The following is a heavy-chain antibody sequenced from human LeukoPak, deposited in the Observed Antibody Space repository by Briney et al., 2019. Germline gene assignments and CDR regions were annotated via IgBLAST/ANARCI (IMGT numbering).Heavy chain of an antibody. CDR3: ASLNYYDSRDWYFDL. V-gene: IGHV4-39*07. Sequence: SETLSLTCTVSGGSISSSSYYWGWIRQPPGKGLEWIGSIYYSGSTNYNPSLKSRVTISVDTSKNQFSLKLSSVTAADTAVYYCASLNYYDSRDWYFDLWGRGTLVTVSS. CDR1: GGSISSSSYY. CDR2: IYYSGST. D-gene: IGHD3-22*01. J-gene: IGHJ2*01.